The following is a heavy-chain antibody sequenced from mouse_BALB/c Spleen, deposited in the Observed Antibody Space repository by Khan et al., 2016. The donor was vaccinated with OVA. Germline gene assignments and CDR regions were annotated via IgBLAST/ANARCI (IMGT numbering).Heavy chain of an antibody. Sequence: QIQLVQSGPELKKPGETVKISCKASGYTFTNYGMNWVKQAPGTGLKWMGWINTYTGEPTYADDFKGRFAFSLETSASTAYLKINNLKNEDTATYFWARMKPYCYFDVWGAVTTVTVSS. CDR2: INTYTGEP. V-gene: IGHV9-3-1*01. CDR1: GYTFTNYG. CDR3: ARMKPYCYFDV. J-gene: IGHJ1*01.